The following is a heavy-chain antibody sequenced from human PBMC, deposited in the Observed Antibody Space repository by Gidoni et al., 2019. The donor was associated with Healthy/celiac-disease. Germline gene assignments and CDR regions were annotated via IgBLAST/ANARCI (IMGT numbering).Heavy chain of an antibody. D-gene: IGHD3-10*01. Sequence: QVQLVQSGAEVKKPGSSVKVSCKASGGTFSSYAISWVRQAPGQGLEWMGGIIPIFGTANYAQKFQGRVTITADESTSTAYMELSSLRSEDTAVYYCARDLKGLYGSGSWGFDYWGQGTLVTVSS. V-gene: IGHV1-69*01. CDR2: IIPIFGTA. CDR3: ARDLKGLYGSGSWGFDY. J-gene: IGHJ4*02. CDR1: GGTFSSYA.